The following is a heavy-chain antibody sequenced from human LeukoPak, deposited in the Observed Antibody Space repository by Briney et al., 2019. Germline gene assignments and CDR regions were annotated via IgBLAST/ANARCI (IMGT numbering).Heavy chain of an antibody. D-gene: IGHD3-10*01. CDR2: INQNGST. Sequence: SETLSLTCAVYGGSFSGYYWSWIRQPPGKGLEWIGEINQNGSTNYNPSLKSRVTISVDTSKNQFSLKLSSVTAADTAVYYCARVSNYYGSGSYSTTDDFDIWGQGTMVTVSS. J-gene: IGHJ3*02. CDR3: ARVSNYYGSGSYSTTDDFDI. CDR1: GGSFSGYY. V-gene: IGHV4-34*01.